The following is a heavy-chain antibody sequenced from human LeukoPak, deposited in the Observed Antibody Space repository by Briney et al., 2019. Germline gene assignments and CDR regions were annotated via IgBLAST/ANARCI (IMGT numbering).Heavy chain of an antibody. CDR1: GFIVSSNY. V-gene: IGHV3-53*01. CDR2: IYSDGST. J-gene: IGHJ4*02. CDR3: ATSTRQDILTGYWGFDY. Sequence: PGGSLRLSCAASGFIVSSNYMSWVRQAPGKGLEWVSVIYSDGSTYYADSVKGRFTISRDNSKNTLYLQINSLRAEDTAVYYCATSTRQDILTGYWGFDYWGQGTLVTVSS. D-gene: IGHD3-9*01.